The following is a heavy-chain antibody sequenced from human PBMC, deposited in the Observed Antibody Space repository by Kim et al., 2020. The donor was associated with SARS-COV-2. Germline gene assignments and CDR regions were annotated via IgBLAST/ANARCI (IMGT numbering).Heavy chain of an antibody. CDR1: GFTFDDYA. CDR3: AKAQDLYGSGSPYYFDY. D-gene: IGHD3-10*01. J-gene: IGHJ4*01. Sequence: GGSLRLSCAASGFTFDDYAMHWVRQAPGKGLEWVSGISWNSGSIGYADSVKGRFTISRDNAKNSLYLQMNSLRAEDTALYYCAKAQDLYGSGSPYYFDY. CDR2: ISWNSGSI. V-gene: IGHV3-9*01.